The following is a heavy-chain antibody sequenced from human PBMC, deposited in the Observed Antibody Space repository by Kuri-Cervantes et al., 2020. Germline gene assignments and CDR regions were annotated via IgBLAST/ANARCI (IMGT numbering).Heavy chain of an antibody. J-gene: IGHJ4*02. CDR2: MNPNSGNT. CDR3: ARADGSYGDYSFDY. CDR1: GYTFTSYG. V-gene: IGHV1-8*02. Sequence: ASVKVSCKASGYTFTSYGISWVRQAPGQGLEWMGWMNPNSGNTGYAQKFQGRVTMTRNTSISTAYMELSSLRSEDTAVYYCARADGSYGDYSFDYWGQGTLVTVSS. D-gene: IGHD4-17*01.